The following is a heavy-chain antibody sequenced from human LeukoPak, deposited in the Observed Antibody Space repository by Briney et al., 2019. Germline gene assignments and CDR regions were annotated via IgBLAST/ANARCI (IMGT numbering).Heavy chain of an antibody. D-gene: IGHD1-26*01. Sequence: KPSETLSLTCTVSGGSISSSSYYWGWIRQPPGKGLEWIGSIYYSGSTYYNPSLKSRVTISVDTSKNQFSLKLSSVTAADTAVYYCARLRISGSRIDYWGQGTLVTVSS. J-gene: IGHJ4*02. CDR2: IYYSGST. CDR1: GGSISSSSYY. CDR3: ARLRISGSRIDY. V-gene: IGHV4-39*01.